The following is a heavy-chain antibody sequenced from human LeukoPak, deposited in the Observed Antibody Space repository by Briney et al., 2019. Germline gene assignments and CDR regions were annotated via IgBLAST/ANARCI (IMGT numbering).Heavy chain of an antibody. V-gene: IGHV4-39*07. J-gene: IGHJ5*02. CDR2: IYYSGST. CDR1: GGSISSSSYY. CDR3: ASSGDQPNWFDP. D-gene: IGHD1-26*01. Sequence: PSETLSLTCTVSGGSISSSSYYWGWIRQPPGKGLEWIGSIYYSGSTYYNPSLKSRVTISVDTSKNQFSLKLSSVTAADTAVYYCASSGDQPNWFDPWGQGTLVTVSS.